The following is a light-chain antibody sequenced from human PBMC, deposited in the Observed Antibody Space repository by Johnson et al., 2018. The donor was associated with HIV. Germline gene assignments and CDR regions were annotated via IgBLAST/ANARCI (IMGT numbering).Light chain of an antibody. CDR2: KNN. J-gene: IGLJ1*01. Sequence: QSVLTQPPSVSAAPGQKVTISCSGSSSTIGKNYVSWYQVLPGTAPKLLIYKNNERPSGIPDRFFGSKSGTSATLDITGLQTGDEGDYYCGAWDSSLNAYVFGAGTKVTVL. V-gene: IGLV1-51*02. CDR3: GAWDSSLNAYV. CDR1: SSTIGKNY.